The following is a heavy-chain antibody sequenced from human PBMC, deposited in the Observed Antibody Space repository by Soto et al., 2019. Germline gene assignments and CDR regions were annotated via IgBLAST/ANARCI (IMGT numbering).Heavy chain of an antibody. D-gene: IGHD1-26*01. CDR1: GGSISSSSYY. CDR3: ARLRNGSYSTPEYFQH. V-gene: IGHV4-39*01. CDR2: IYYSGST. J-gene: IGHJ1*01. Sequence: QLQLQESGPGLVKPSETLSLTCTVSGGSISSSSYYWGWIRQPPGKGLEWIGSIYYSGSTYYNPSLKSRATLSVDTSKNQFSLKLSSVTAADTAVYYCARLRNGSYSTPEYFQHWGQGTLVTVSS.